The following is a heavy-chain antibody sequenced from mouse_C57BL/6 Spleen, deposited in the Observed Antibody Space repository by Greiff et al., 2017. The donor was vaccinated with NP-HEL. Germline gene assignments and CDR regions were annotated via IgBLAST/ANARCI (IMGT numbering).Heavy chain of an antibody. J-gene: IGHJ2*01. Sequence: QVQLQQSGAELAKPGASVKLSCKASGYTFTSYWMHWVKQRPGQGLEWIGYINPSSGYTKYNQKFKDKATLTADKSSSTAYMQLSSLTYDDSAVYYCVSLTTVVPYYFDYWGQGTTLTVSS. V-gene: IGHV1-7*01. CDR3: VSLTTVVPYYFDY. D-gene: IGHD1-1*01. CDR2: INPSSGYT. CDR1: GYTFTSYW.